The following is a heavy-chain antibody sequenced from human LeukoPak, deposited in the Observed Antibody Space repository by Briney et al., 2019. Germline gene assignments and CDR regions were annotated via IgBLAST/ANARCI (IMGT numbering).Heavy chain of an antibody. CDR1: GYTFTGYY. V-gene: IGHV1-18*04. J-gene: IGHJ5*02. D-gene: IGHD2-15*01. Sequence: ASVKVSCKASGYTFTGYYMHWVRQAPGQGLEWMGWISPHNGNTIYAQKLQGRVTMTTDTSTSTAYMDLRSLRSDDTAVYYCARGGSGGSGGWFDPWGQGTLVTVSS. CDR2: ISPHNGNT. CDR3: ARGGSGGSGGWFDP.